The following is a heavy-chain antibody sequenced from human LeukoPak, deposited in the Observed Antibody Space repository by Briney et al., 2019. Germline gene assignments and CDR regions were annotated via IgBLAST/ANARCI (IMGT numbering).Heavy chain of an antibody. CDR3: AREGYCSGDSCRNWFDP. CDR2: TYYRSRWYN. D-gene: IGHD2-15*01. V-gene: IGHV6-1*01. J-gene: IGHJ5*02. Sequence: SQTLSLTCAISADSVSSNSAAWNWIRQSPSRGLEWLGRTYYRSRWYNDYAVSVKSRITINPDTSKNQLSLQLNSVTPEDTAVYFCAREGYCSGDSCRNWFDPWGQGTLVTVSS. CDR1: ADSVSSNSAA.